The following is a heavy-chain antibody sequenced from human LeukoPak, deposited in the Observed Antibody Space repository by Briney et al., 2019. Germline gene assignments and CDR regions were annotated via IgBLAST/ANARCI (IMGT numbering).Heavy chain of an antibody. Sequence: ASVKVSCKATGYAFASYGISWVRRAPGQGLEWMGWISSNSDNTNYAQKVQGRVTMTTDTSTSTAYMELRNLRSDDTALYFCERDWGSIKVIADYWGQGTLVTVSS. J-gene: IGHJ4*02. CDR2: ISSNSDNT. V-gene: IGHV1-18*01. CDR3: ERDWGSIKVIADY. CDR1: GYAFASYG. D-gene: IGHD7-27*01.